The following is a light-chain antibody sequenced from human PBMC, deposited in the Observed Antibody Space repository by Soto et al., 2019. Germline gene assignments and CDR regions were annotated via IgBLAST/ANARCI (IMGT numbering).Light chain of an antibody. Sequence: GDSVTVAWRASQSIITWVAWYQQKPGRAPNLLIYDSSSLESVVPARFSRIVSFTCFTLTISGLQPDDFATYYCQQYHTFSIAFGQGTRLEIK. CDR1: QSIITW. CDR2: DSS. J-gene: IGKJ5*01. V-gene: IGKV1-5*01. CDR3: QQYHTFSIA.